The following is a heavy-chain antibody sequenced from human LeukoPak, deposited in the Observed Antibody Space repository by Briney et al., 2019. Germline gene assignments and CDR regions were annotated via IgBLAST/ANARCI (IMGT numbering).Heavy chain of an antibody. CDR1: GFTFSSYA. J-gene: IGHJ4*02. V-gene: IGHV3-64*01. CDR3: ARGSGGSCPLDY. CDR2: ISSNGGST. Sequence: PGGSLRLSCAASGFTFSSYAMHWVRQAPGKGLEYVSAISSNGGSTYYANSVKGRFTISRDNSKNTLYLQMGSLRAEDMAVYYCARGSGGSCPLDYWGQGTLVTVSS. D-gene: IGHD2-15*01.